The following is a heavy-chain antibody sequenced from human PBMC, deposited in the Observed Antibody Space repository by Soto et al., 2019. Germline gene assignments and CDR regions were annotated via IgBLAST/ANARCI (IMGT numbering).Heavy chain of an antibody. CDR1: GFTFSNSSA. CDR3: AREHSSGWKTCDY. J-gene: IGHJ4*02. Sequence: LRLSCAASGFTFSNSSAWNWIRQSPSRGLEWLGRTYYRSKWYNDYAVSVKSRITINPDTSKDQFSLQLNSVTPEDTAVYYCAREHSSGWKTCDYWGQGTLVTVSS. V-gene: IGHV6-1*01. CDR2: TYYRSKWYN. D-gene: IGHD6-19*01.